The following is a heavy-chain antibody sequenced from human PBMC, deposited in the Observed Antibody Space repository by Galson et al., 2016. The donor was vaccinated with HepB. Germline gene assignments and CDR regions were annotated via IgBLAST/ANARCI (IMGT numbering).Heavy chain of an antibody. CDR1: RFTISRYW. V-gene: IGHV3-7*01. Sequence: SLRLSCAAPRFTISRYWMSWVRQAPGKGLEWVANIKQDGSGTYYVDSVKGRFTISRDNAKDSLYLQMNGLRAEDTAVYYCARDYYSYFDYWGQGTLVTVSS. CDR3: ARDYYSYFDY. D-gene: IGHD4-11*01. J-gene: IGHJ4*02. CDR2: IKQDGSGT.